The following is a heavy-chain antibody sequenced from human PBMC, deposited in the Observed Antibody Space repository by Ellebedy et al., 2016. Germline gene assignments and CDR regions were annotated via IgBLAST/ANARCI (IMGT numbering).Heavy chain of an antibody. Sequence: SETLSLTXAVYGGSFSGYYWSWIRQPPGKGLEWIGEINHSGSTNYNPSLKSRVTISVDTSKNQFSLKLSSVTAADTAVYYCARSPSGGRGFDPWGQGTLVTVSS. V-gene: IGHV4-34*01. D-gene: IGHD3-10*01. CDR3: ARSPSGGRGFDP. CDR1: GGSFSGYY. CDR2: INHSGST. J-gene: IGHJ5*02.